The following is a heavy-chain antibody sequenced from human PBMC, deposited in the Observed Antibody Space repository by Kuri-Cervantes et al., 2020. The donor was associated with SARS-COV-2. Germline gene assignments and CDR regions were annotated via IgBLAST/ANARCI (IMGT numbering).Heavy chain of an antibody. CDR3: ARHRGGSTYFGFDS. J-gene: IGHJ5*01. Sequence: YCAAPGFKFDDYAMSWVRQAPGKGLEWVSGLIWNGVSTDYADSVWGRCTISRDNAKNSLYLQMNDLSAEDTALYYCARHRGGSTYFGFDSWGQGTLVTVSS. D-gene: IGHD3-9*01. CDR2: LIWNGVST. V-gene: IGHV3-20*04. CDR1: GFKFDDYA.